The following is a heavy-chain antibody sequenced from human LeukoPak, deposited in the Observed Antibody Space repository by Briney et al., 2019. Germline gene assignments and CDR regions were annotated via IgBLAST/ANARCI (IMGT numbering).Heavy chain of an antibody. Sequence: GASVKVSCKASGYTFTGYYMHWVRQAPGQGLEWMGWINPNSGGTNYAQKFQGRVTMTRDTSISTAYMELSSLRSEDTAVYYCARGPIMEGGYDYGDYWGQGTLVTVSS. D-gene: IGHD5-12*01. CDR1: GYTFTGYY. CDR2: INPNSGGT. CDR3: ARGPIMEGGYDYGDY. J-gene: IGHJ4*02. V-gene: IGHV1-2*02.